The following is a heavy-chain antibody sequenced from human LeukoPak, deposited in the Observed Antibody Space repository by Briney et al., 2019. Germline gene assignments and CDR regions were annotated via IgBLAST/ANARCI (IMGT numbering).Heavy chain of an antibody. CDR3: AFTSARGTYRFLDY. J-gene: IGHJ4*02. V-gene: IGHV1-18*01. CDR2: ISPYNGNT. Sequence: GASVKVSCKASGYTFTNYAITWVRQAPGQGLEWMGWISPYNGNTNFAQNLQGRVTMTTDTATSTAYMELRDLRSDDTAMYYCAFTSARGTYRFLDYWGQGTLVTVSS. D-gene: IGHD3-16*02. CDR1: GYTFTNYA.